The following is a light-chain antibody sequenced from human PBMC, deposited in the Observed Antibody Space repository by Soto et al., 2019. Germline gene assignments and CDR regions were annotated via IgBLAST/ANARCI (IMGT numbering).Light chain of an antibody. Sequence: EIVLTQSPGTLSLSPGERATLSCRASQSVSSNFLAWYQQQPGQAPRLVIYTASRRATGIPDRFSGSGSGTDFTLTISRLEPEDFAVYYCQQYGSSPYTFGQGTRLEIK. CDR3: QQYGSSPYT. J-gene: IGKJ5*01. V-gene: IGKV3-20*01. CDR1: QSVSSNF. CDR2: TAS.